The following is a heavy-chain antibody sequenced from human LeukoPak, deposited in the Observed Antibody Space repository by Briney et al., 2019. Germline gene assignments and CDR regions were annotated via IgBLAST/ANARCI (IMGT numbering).Heavy chain of an antibody. J-gene: IGHJ4*02. V-gene: IGHV3-30*03. CDR1: GFTFSSYS. CDR2: ISYDGSNK. CDR3: ARGTGWFNDF. Sequence: PGGSLRLSCAASGFTFSSYSMHWVRQAPGKGLEWVAVISYDGSNKYYADSVKGRFTISRDNSKNTLYLQMNSLRAEDTAVYYCARGTGWFNDFWGQGTLVTVSS. D-gene: IGHD3-10*01.